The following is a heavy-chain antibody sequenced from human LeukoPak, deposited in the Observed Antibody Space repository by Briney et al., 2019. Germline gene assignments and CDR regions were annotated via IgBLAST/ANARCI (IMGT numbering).Heavy chain of an antibody. Sequence: GALRLSCAASGFTLSSYSMNWVRQAPGKGLEWVSSTSSSSNYIYYTDSVKGRFTISRDNAKNSLYLQMNSLRAEDTAVYYCARAGQGYSSGSWGQGTLVTVSS. D-gene: IGHD2-15*01. CDR2: TSSSSNYI. CDR1: GFTLSSYS. CDR3: ARAGQGYSSGS. V-gene: IGHV3-21*01. J-gene: IGHJ4*02.